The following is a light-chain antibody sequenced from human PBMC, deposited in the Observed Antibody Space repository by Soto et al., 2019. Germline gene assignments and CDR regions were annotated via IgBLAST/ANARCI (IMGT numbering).Light chain of an antibody. CDR2: KVS. V-gene: IGLV2-14*01. CDR3: TSPTPGSLYV. Sequence: QSVLTQPASLSGSPGQSITISCTGTSSDIGAYDYVSWYQQYPGRVPKLLIYKVSNRPSGVSNRFSGSKSGNTASLTISGLQAEDEADYFCTSPTPGSLYVFGTGTKVTVL. CDR1: SSDIGAYDY. J-gene: IGLJ1*01.